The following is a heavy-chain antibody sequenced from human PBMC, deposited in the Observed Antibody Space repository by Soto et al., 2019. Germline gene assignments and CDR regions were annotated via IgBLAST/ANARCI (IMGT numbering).Heavy chain of an antibody. CDR3: ARESIQAYFDY. CDR2: IYYSGST. J-gene: IGHJ4*02. V-gene: IGHV4-30-4*01. CDR1: GGSISSVEYY. Sequence: SETLSLTCTVSGGSISSVEYYWSWIRQPPGKGLEWIGYIYYSGSTYYNPSLKSRVTISVDTSKNQFSLKLSSVTAADTAVYYCARESIQAYFDYWGQGTLVTVSS.